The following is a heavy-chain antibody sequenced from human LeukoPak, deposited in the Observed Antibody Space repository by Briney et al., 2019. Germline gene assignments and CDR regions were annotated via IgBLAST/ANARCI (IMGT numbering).Heavy chain of an antibody. CDR2: ISGYNDNT. V-gene: IGHV1-18*01. CDR3: ARDGVAVAELLDY. CDR1: GYTFSTYG. Sequence: ASGKVSCKASGYTFSTYGISWVRQAPGQGLELMGWISGYNDNTNSAQKFQGRVTMTTDTSTRTAYMELRSLRSDDTAVYYCARDGVAVAELLDYWGQGTLVTVSS. D-gene: IGHD6-19*01. J-gene: IGHJ4*02.